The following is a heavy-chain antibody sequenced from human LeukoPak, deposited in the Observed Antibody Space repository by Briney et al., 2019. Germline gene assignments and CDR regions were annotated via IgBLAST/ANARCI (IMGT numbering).Heavy chain of an antibody. Sequence: PGGSLRISCAASGFTFSSYEMNWVRQAPGKGLEWVSYISSSGSTIYYADSVKGRFTISRDNAKNSLYLQMNSLRAEDTAVYYCAREAVTTSLFDYWGQGTLVTVSS. CDR2: ISSSGSTI. V-gene: IGHV3-48*03. CDR1: GFTFSSYE. CDR3: AREAVTTSLFDY. J-gene: IGHJ4*02. D-gene: IGHD4-17*01.